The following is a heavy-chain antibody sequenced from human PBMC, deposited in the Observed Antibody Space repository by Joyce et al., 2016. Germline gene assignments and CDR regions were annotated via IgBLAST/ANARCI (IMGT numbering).Heavy chain of an antibody. Sequence: QLQLQESGPGLVRPSETLSLTCSVSGASITSTRYYWGGLRQPPGKGLEWIGSINDRGGTFYNPSLKSRVTISVESSKSQFSLTVNSVTAADTAVYYCAREPGGDYFEYWGLGTLVTVSS. V-gene: IGHV4-39*07. D-gene: IGHD3-10*01. CDR1: GASITSTRYY. CDR2: INDRGGT. J-gene: IGHJ4*02. CDR3: AREPGGDYFEY.